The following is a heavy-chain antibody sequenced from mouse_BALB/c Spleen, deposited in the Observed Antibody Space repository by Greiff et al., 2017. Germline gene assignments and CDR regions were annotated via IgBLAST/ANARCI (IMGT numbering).Heavy chain of an antibody. V-gene: IGHV2-6-7*01. D-gene: IGHD2-1*01. CDR2: IWGDGST. CDR1: GFSLTGYG. J-gene: IGHJ4*01. CDR3: ARVECNYYDMDC. Sequence: QVQLKESGPGLVAPSQSLSITCTVSGFSLTGYGVHWVRQPPGKGLEWLGMIWGDGSTDYNSALKSRLSISKDNSKSQVFLKMNSLQTDDTARYYCARVECNYYDMDCWGEGTSVTVSS.